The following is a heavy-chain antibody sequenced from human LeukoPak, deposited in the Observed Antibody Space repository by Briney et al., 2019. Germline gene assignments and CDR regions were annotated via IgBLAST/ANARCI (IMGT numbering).Heavy chain of an antibody. J-gene: IGHJ4*02. CDR3: ARDPPAYVVVPAAPGDY. Sequence: GGSLRLSCAASGFTFSSYSMNWVRQAPGKGLEWVSYISSSSSTILYADSVKGRFTISRDNAKNSLYLQMHSLRAEDTAVYYCARDPPAYVVVPAAPGDYWGQGTLVTVSS. D-gene: IGHD2-2*01. V-gene: IGHV3-48*01. CDR1: GFTFSSYS. CDR2: ISSSSSTI.